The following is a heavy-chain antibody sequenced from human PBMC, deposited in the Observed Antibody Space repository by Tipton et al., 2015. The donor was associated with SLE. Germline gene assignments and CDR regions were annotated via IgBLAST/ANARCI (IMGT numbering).Heavy chain of an antibody. V-gene: IGHV1-18*01. D-gene: IGHD1-26*01. CDR2: ISTYNDNT. Sequence: QLVQSGAEVKKPGASVKVSCKASGYTFTSYGISWVRQAPGQGLECMGWISTYNDNTNYAQKLQGRVTMTTDTSTSTAYMELRSLRSDDTAVYYCAVGDSGSYYRYFDYWGQGTLVTVSS. J-gene: IGHJ4*02. CDR3: AVGDSGSYYRYFDY. CDR1: GYTFTSYG.